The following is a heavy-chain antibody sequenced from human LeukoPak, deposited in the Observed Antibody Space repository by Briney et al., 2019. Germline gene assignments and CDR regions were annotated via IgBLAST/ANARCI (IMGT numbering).Heavy chain of an antibody. Sequence: TGGSLRLSCAASGFTFSSYGMHWVRQAPGKGLEWVAVISYDGSNKYYADSVKGRFTIFRDNSKNTLYLQMNSLRAEDTAVYYCAKDFAQWELPRFDPWGQGTLVTVSS. D-gene: IGHD1-26*01. V-gene: IGHV3-30*18. CDR1: GFTFSSYG. CDR2: ISYDGSNK. J-gene: IGHJ5*02. CDR3: AKDFAQWELPRFDP.